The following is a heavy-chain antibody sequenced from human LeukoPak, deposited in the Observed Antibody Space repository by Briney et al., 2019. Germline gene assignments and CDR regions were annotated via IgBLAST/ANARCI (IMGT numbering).Heavy chain of an antibody. V-gene: IGHV4-30-4*01. CDR3: ASSSSSWAPFDY. Sequence: SQTLSLTCTVSGGSISSGDYYWSWIRQPPGKGLEWTGYIYYSGSTYYNPSLKSRVTISVDTSKNQFSLKLSSVTAADTAVYYCASSSSSWAPFDYWGQGTLVTVSS. CDR2: IYYSGST. J-gene: IGHJ4*02. CDR1: GGSISSGDYY. D-gene: IGHD6-13*01.